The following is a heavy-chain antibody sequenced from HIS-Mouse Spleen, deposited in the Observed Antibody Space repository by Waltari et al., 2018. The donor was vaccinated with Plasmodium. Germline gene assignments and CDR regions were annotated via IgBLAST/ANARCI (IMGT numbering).Heavy chain of an antibody. J-gene: IGHJ1*01. D-gene: IGHD6-13*01. CDR1: GYTFTGYY. CDR3: ARVLGYKAAAGTFVEYFQH. CDR2: INPNSGGT. Sequence: QVQLVQSGAEVKKPGASVKVSCKASGYTFTGYYMHWVRQAPGQGLEWMGLINPNSGGTNYAQKFQGRVTMTRDTSISTAYRELSRLRSDDTAVYYCARVLGYKAAAGTFVEYFQHWGQGTLVTVSS. V-gene: IGHV1-2*02.